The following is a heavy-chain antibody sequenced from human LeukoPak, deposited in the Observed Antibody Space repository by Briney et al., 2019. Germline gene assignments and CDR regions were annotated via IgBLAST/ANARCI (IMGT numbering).Heavy chain of an antibody. CDR2: INTNTGNP. D-gene: IGHD3-3*01. CDR1: GYTFTSYA. J-gene: IGHJ4*02. Sequence: ASVKVSCKASGYTFTSYAMNWVRQAPGQGLEWMGWINTNTGNPTYAQGFTGRFVFSLDTSVSTAYLQISSLKAEDTAVYYCAGHTIFGTRYYFDYWGQGTLVTVSS. V-gene: IGHV7-4-1*02. CDR3: AGHTIFGTRYYFDY.